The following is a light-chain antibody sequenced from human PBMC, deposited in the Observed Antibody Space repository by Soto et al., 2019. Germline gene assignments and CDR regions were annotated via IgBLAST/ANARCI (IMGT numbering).Light chain of an antibody. CDR3: QQYGTSPLT. CDR2: GAS. Sequence: EIVLTQSPGTLSLSPGERATLSCRASQNIPDNYLAWYQQKLGQAPRLLIYGASGRATGTPDRFSGSGSGTDFTLTISRLEPEDFAMYSCQQYGTSPLTFGGGTKVEIK. J-gene: IGKJ4*01. V-gene: IGKV3-20*01. CDR1: QNIPDNY.